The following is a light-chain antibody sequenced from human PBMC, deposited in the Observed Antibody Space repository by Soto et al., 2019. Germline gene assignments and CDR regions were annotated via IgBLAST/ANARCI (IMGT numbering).Light chain of an antibody. J-gene: IGKJ5*01. CDR1: QSISSY. Sequence: DIEMTQSPSSLSSSVGYIFTITCRSSQSISSYLNWYQQNPRKAPKLLIYAASSLQSGVPSRFSGSGSGTDFTLTISSLQPEDFATYYCQQSYSTPPITFGQGTRLEIK. CDR2: AAS. CDR3: QQSYSTPPIT. V-gene: IGKV1-39*01.